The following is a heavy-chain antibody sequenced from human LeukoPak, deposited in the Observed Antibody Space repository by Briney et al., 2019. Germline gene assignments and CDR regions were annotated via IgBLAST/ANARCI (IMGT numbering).Heavy chain of an antibody. CDR3: ARGRQQLYTRDDAFDI. D-gene: IGHD6-13*01. CDR2: INPNSGGT. V-gene: IGHV1-2*04. CDR1: GYTFTGYY. Sequence: GASVKVSCKASGYTFTGYYMHWVRQAPGQGLEWMGWINPNSGGTNYAQKFQGWVTMTRDTSISTAYMELSRLRSDDTAVYYCARGRQQLYTRDDAFDIWGQGTMVTVSS. J-gene: IGHJ3*02.